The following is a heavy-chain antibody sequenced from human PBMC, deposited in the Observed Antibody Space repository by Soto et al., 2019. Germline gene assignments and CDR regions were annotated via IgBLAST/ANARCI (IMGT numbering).Heavy chain of an antibody. CDR1: GFTFSSYG. J-gene: IGHJ4*02. CDR2: ISYDGSNK. CDR3: AKDEAGAVADNKGGVFDY. V-gene: IGHV3-30*18. Sequence: GESLKISCAASGFTFSSYGMHWVRQAPGKGLEWVAVISYDGSNKYYADSVKGRFTISRDNSKNTLYLQMNSLRAEDTAVYYCAKDEAGAVADNKGGVFDYWGQGTLVTVSS. D-gene: IGHD6-19*01.